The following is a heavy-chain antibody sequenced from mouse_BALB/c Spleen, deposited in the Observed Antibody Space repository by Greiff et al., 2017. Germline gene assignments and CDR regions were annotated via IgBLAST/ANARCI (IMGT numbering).Heavy chain of an antibody. CDR3: ARNGLARDWYFDV. CDR2: IWGGGST. J-gene: IGHJ1*01. CDR1: GFSLSRYS. D-gene: IGHD6-1*01. Sequence: VQLMESGPGLVAPSQSLSITCTVSGFSLSRYSVHWVRQPPGKGLEWLGMIWGGGSTDYNSALRSSLSISKDNSKSQVFLKMNSLQTDDTAMYYGARNGLARDWYFDVWGAGTTVTVSA. V-gene: IGHV2-6-4*01.